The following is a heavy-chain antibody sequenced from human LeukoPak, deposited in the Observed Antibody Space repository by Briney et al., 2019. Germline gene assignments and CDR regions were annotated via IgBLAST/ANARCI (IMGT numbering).Heavy chain of an antibody. Sequence: SETLSLTCTVSGGSISSYYWSWNRQPPGKGLEWIGYIYTSGSTNYNPSLKSRVTISVDTSKNQFSLKLSSVTAADTAVYYCARRSRWAALDYWGQGTLVTVSS. J-gene: IGHJ4*02. D-gene: IGHD2-15*01. CDR1: GGSISSYY. V-gene: IGHV4-4*09. CDR2: IYTSGST. CDR3: ARRSRWAALDY.